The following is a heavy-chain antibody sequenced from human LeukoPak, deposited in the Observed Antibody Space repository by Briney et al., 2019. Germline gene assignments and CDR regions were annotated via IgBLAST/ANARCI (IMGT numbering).Heavy chain of an antibody. J-gene: IGHJ4*02. Sequence: SETLSLTCTVSGGSISSYYWSWIRQPPGKGLEWIGYIYYSGGTNYNPSLKSRVTISVDTSKNQFSLKLSSVTAADTAVYYCARFRGLYGSGSYYKPFFDYRGQGTLVTVSS. V-gene: IGHV4-59*12. CDR3: ARFRGLYGSGSYYKPFFDY. CDR1: GGSISSYY. D-gene: IGHD3-10*01. CDR2: IYYSGGT.